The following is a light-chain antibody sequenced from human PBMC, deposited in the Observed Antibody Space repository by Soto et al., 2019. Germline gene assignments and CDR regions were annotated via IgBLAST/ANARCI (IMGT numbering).Light chain of an antibody. J-gene: IGKJ1*01. Sequence: DIQMTQSPSSLSASVGDRVTITCRASQSISSYLNWYQQKPGKAPKLLIYAASSLQSGVSSRFSGSGSGTDFTLTIRSLQPEDFATYYCQQSYSTPRTFGQGTKVDIK. CDR1: QSISSY. CDR2: AAS. V-gene: IGKV1-39*01. CDR3: QQSYSTPRT.